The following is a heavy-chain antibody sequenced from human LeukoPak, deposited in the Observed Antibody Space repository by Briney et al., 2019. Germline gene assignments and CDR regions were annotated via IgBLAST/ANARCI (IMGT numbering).Heavy chain of an antibody. D-gene: IGHD3-10*01. V-gene: IGHV4-34*01. CDR1: GGSFSGYY. CDR2: INHSGST. CDR3: ARKKNQIFGHRGSYYFDY. Sequence: SETLSLTCAVYGGSFSGYYWSWIRQPPGKGLEWIGEINHSGSTNYNPSLKSRVTISVDTSKNQFSLKLSSVTAADTAVYYCARKKNQIFGHRGSYYFDYWGQGTLVTVSS. J-gene: IGHJ4*02.